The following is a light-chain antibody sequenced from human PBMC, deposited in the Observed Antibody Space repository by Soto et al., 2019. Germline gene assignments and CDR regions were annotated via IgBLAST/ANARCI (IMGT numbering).Light chain of an antibody. CDR2: AAS. Sequence: RMPPAASSVCASVGDNITITCGASQDIGGRLAWFQQKPGKAPQYLIQAASILQSGVPSRFSGSGSGTEFILTINNLQPEDFASYFCLQGYSFPRTFGLGTKVEIK. CDR3: LQGYSFPRT. CDR1: QDIGGR. V-gene: IGKV1-12*01. J-gene: IGKJ4*01.